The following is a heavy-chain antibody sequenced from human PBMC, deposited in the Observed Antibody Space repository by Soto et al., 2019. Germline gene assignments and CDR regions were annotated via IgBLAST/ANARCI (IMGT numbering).Heavy chain of an antibody. CDR3: ARIEATIFAFDI. J-gene: IGHJ3*02. Sequence: EVQLVESGGGLVQPGGSLRLSCAASGFTVSSNYMSWVRQAPGKGLEWVSVIYSGGSTYYADSVKGRFTISRDNSKNTLYLKMNSLRAEDTAVYYCARIEATIFAFDIWGQGTMVTVSS. V-gene: IGHV3-66*01. D-gene: IGHD5-12*01. CDR2: IYSGGST. CDR1: GFTVSSNY.